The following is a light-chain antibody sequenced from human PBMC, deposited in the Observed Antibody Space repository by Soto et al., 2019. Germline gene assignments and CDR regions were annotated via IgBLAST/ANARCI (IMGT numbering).Light chain of an antibody. V-gene: IGKV3D-20*02. CDR2: DAS. J-gene: IGKJ4*01. Sequence: EIVLTQSRGTLSLSPGESTTLSCRASQIVSSSYVAWYQKKPGQAPRLLTYDASRRASGTPERFSGSGSGTDFTLTISRMEPEDFAVYYCQHRGKLTFGGGTQVDIK. CDR3: QHRGKLT. CDR1: QIVSSSY.